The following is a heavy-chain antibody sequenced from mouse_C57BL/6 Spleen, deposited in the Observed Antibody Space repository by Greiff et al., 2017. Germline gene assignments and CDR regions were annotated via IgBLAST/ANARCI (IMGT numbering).Heavy chain of an antibody. CDR2: IYPGDGDT. V-gene: IGHV1-80*01. Sequence: VKLVESGAELVKPGASVKISCKASGYAFSSYWMNWVKQRPGKGLEWIGQIYPGDGDTNYNGKFKGKATLTADKSSSTAYMQLSSLTSEDSAVYFCARERITTAHWYFDVWGTGTTVTVSS. CDR1: GYAFSSYW. J-gene: IGHJ1*03. CDR3: ARERITTAHWYFDV. D-gene: IGHD1-2*01.